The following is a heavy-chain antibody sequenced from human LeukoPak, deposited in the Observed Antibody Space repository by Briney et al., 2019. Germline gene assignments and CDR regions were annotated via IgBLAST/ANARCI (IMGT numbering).Heavy chain of an antibody. CDR1: GFTFSSYW. CDR2: ISSSSSYI. V-gene: IGHV3-21*01. Sequence: GGSLRLSCAASGFTFSSYWMHWVRQAPGKGLEWVSSISSSSSYIYYADSVKGRFTISRDNAKNSLYLQMNSLRAEDTAVYYCARVSRGFAYYFDYWGQGTLVTVSS. D-gene: IGHD3-10*01. J-gene: IGHJ4*02. CDR3: ARVSRGFAYYFDY.